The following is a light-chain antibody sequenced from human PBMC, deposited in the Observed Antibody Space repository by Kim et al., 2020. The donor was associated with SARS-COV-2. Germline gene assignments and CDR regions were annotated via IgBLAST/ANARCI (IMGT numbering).Light chain of an antibody. V-gene: IGLV2-14*03. CDR2: DVS. J-gene: IGLJ1*01. CDR3: SSHTTTNTLV. Sequence: QSALTQPASVSGSPGQSVAISCTGTSSDVGVYNFVSWYQQQPGKAPKLMIHDVSNRPSGVSNRFSGSKSGNTASLTISGLQAEDEADCYCSSHTTTNTLVFGTGTRVTVL. CDR1: SSDVGVYNF.